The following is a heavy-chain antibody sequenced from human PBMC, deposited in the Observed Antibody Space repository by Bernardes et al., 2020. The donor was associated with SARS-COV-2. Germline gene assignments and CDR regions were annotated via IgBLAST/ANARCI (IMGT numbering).Heavy chain of an antibody. CDR2: ISGSGGDT. J-gene: IGHJ6*01. D-gene: IGHD4-17*01. V-gene: IGHV3-23*01. CDR1: GFSFSSYA. Sequence: SLRLSCEVSGFSFSSYAFIWVRQAPGKGLEWISSISGSGGDTYYADSVKGRFTVSRDNSRNTLYLQMKSLRVDDTAVYFCAKDRLSDDDYEDNYTYYFGLDVWGQGTTVTVST. CDR3: AKDRLSDDDYEDNYTYYFGLDV.